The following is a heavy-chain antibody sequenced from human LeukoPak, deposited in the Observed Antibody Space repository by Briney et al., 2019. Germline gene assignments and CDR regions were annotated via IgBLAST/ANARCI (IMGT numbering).Heavy chain of an antibody. D-gene: IGHD4-17*01. CDR1: EFTFRSYA. Sequence: GGSLRLSCVASEFTFRSYAMHWVRQAPGKGLEWVATISYDGGNEYYADSVKGRFTISRDNSKNTLYLQMNSLRAEDTAVYYCARGDYGDYNTYYFDYWGQGTLVTVSS. V-gene: IGHV3-30-3*01. CDR2: ISYDGGNE. J-gene: IGHJ4*02. CDR3: ARGDYGDYNTYYFDY.